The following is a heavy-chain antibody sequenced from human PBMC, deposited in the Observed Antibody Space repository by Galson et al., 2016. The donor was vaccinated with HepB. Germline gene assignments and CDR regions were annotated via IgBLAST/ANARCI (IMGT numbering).Heavy chain of an antibody. J-gene: IGHJ4*02. Sequence: SLRLSCAASGFSFVDYAMHWVRQVPGKGLEWVSGIAGHSGSIGYADSVKGRFTISRDNAKNSLYLQMNSLRPEDTALYFCARALNTLITRLPGDYWGQGTLVTVSS. CDR3: ARALNTLITRLPGDY. CDR2: IAGHSGSI. CDR1: GFSFVDYA. V-gene: IGHV3-9*01. D-gene: IGHD1-1*01.